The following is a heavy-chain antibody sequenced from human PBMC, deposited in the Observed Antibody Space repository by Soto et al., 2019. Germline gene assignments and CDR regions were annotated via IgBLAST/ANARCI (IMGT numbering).Heavy chain of an antibody. Sequence: ASVKVSCKASGGTFSSYAISWVRQAPGQGLEWMGGIIPIFGTANYAQKFQGRVTITADESTSTAYMELSSLRSEDTAVYYCARDDGYKRRAHFDYWGQGTMVTVYS. V-gene: IGHV1-69*13. D-gene: IGHD5-12*01. J-gene: IGHJ4*02. CDR2: IIPIFGTA. CDR3: ARDDGYKRRAHFDY. CDR1: GGTFSSYA.